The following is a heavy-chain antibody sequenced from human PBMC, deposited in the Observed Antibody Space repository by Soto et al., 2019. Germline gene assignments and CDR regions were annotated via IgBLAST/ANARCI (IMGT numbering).Heavy chain of an antibody. CDR2: IIPILGIA. J-gene: IGHJ4*02. Sequence: QVQLVQSGAEVKKPGSSVKVSCKASGGTFSSYTISWVRQAPGQGLEWMGRIIPILGIANYAQKFQGRVTITADKSTGTAQMELSSLGSEDMAVYYRGRELHMAVAGGQGPGETDYWGKGTLVTVSS. CDR3: GRELHMAVAGGQGPGETDY. V-gene: IGHV1-69*08. CDR1: GGTFSSYT. D-gene: IGHD6-19*01.